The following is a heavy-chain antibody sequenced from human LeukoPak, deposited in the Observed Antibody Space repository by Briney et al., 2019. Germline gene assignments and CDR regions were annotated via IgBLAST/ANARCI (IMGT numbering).Heavy chain of an antibody. CDR2: INHSGST. J-gene: IGHJ4*02. Sequence: SETLSLTCAVYGGSFGGYYWSWIRQPPGKGLEWIGEINHSGSTNYNPSLKSRVTISVDTSKNQFSLKLSSVTAADTAVYYCANRIVGATGYYFDYWGQGTLVTVSS. CDR3: ANRIVGATGYYFDY. CDR1: GGSFGGYY. D-gene: IGHD1-26*01. V-gene: IGHV4-34*01.